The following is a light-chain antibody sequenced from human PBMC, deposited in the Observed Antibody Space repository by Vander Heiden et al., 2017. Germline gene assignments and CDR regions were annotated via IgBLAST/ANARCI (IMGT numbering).Light chain of an antibody. CDR1: QSISSY. CDR2: AAS. CDR3: QQSYGTPWT. J-gene: IGKJ1*01. V-gene: IGKV1-39*01. Sequence: DIQTTQSPSSLSASVGDRVTITCRASQSISSYLNWYQQKPGKAPKLLIYAASSLQSGVPSRFSGSGSGTDFTLTISSLQPEDFATYYCQQSYGTPWTFGQGTKVEIK.